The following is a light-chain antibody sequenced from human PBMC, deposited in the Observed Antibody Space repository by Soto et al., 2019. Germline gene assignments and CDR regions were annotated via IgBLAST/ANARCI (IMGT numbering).Light chain of an antibody. CDR3: GSWDSSLSAYV. J-gene: IGLJ1*01. Sequence: SVLTQPPSVSADPGEKVTISCSRSSSNIGGNSVSWYQQLPGTAPTLLTYDDNQRTSGIPDRFSGSKSGRPATMGYTGFKAGDESDYYCGSWDSSLSAYVFGSGTKGTVL. V-gene: IGLV1-51*01. CDR1: SSNIGGNS. CDR2: DDN.